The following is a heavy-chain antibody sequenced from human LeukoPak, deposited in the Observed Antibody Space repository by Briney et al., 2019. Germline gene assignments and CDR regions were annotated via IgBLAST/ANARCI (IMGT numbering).Heavy chain of an antibody. CDR3: AIAVAGFYYYYYMDV. J-gene: IGHJ6*03. D-gene: IGHD6-19*01. Sequence: ASVKVSCKASGYTFTTYGISWVRQAPGQGLEWMGWISAYNGNTNYAQKFQGRVTITADKSTSTAYMELSSLRSEDTAVYYCAIAVAGFYYYYYMDVWGKGTTVTVSS. CDR2: ISAYNGNT. V-gene: IGHV1-18*01. CDR1: GYTFTTYG.